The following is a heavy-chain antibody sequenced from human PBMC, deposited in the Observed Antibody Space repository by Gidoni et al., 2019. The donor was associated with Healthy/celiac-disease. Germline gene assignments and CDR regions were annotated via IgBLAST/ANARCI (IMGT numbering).Heavy chain of an antibody. J-gene: IGHJ4*02. Sequence: QVQLQQWGAGLLKPSVTLSLTCAVYGGSFSGYYWSWIRQPPGQGLEGIGEINHSGSTNYNPSLKSRVTISVDTSKNQFSLKLSSVTAADTAVYYCASPRGSLWGQGTLVTVSS. CDR3: ASPRGSL. D-gene: IGHD3-16*01. CDR2: INHSGST. V-gene: IGHV4-34*01. CDR1: GGSFSGYY.